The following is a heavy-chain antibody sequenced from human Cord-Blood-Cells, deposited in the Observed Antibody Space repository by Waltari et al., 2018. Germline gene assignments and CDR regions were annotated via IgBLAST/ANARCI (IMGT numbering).Heavy chain of an antibody. Sequence: QVQLQQWGAGLLKPSETLSLTCAVYGGSFSGYYWSWIRQPPGKGLEWIGEFNHSGSTNYHPSLRSRGTISVETSENECALKLSSVTAADTAVYYCARGYSSSWYKAFDIWGQGTMVTVSS. CDR3: ARGYSSSWYKAFDI. D-gene: IGHD6-13*01. V-gene: IGHV4-34*01. J-gene: IGHJ3*02. CDR1: GGSFSGYY. CDR2: FNHSGST.